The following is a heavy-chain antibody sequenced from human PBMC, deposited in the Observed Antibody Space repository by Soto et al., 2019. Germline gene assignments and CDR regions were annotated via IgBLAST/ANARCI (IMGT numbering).Heavy chain of an antibody. CDR3: ARGGGPYVWFNEF. Sequence: QAQLVQSGAEVKKPGSSVKVSCKDSGGLFSSFAISWVRQAPGQGLEWMGGIIPVFGTTNYAQKFQDRVTITADESTNTAYMELSSLRSDDTAMYYCARGGGPYVWFNEFWGQGTQVTVSS. J-gene: IGHJ4*02. V-gene: IGHV1-69*01. CDR1: GGLFSSFA. D-gene: IGHD3-16*01. CDR2: IIPVFGTT.